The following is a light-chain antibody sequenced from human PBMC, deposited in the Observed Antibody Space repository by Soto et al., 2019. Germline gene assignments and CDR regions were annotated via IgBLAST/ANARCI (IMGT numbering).Light chain of an antibody. CDR1: SGDVGGYNL. V-gene: IGLV2-23*02. CDR2: EVT. J-gene: IGLJ1*01. CDR3: CSYAGNSEV. Sequence: QSVLTQPASVSGSPGQSITIPCTGTSGDVGGYNLVSWYQQHPDKAPKLMIYEVTERPSGVSNRFSGSKSGNTASLTISGLQPDDEADYYCCSYAGNSEVFGTGTKVTVL.